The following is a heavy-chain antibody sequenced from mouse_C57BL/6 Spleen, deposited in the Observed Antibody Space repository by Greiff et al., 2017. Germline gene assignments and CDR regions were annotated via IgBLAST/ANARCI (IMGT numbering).Heavy chain of an antibody. CDR1: GYAFSSYW. V-gene: IGHV1-80*01. D-gene: IGHD4-1*01. J-gene: IGHJ4*01. CDR3: EGETGTGAMEG. CDR2: IYPGDGDT. Sequence: QVQLKESGAELVKPGASVKISCKASGYAFSSYWMNWVKQRPGKGLEWIGQIYPGDGDTNYNGKFKGKATLTTDKSSSTAYMQLSSLTSEDSAVYFCEGETGTGAMEGWGQGASVTVSS.